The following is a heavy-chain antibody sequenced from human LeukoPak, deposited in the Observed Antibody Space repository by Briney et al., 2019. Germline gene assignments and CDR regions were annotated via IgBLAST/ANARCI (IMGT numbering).Heavy chain of an antibody. CDR2: ISSYDDYT. CDR1: GCTFSSYG. V-gene: IGHV1-18*01. CDR3: ARVGIVGAANRYFDL. D-gene: IGHD1-26*01. J-gene: IGHJ2*01. Sequence: VKVTCKASGCTFSSYGMSWVGQPPTQEVEWMGWISSYDDYTNYARQLQGRVTMTRDMSTCTVYIKLSSLRSEDTAVYSGARVGIVGAANRYFDLWGRGTLVTVSS.